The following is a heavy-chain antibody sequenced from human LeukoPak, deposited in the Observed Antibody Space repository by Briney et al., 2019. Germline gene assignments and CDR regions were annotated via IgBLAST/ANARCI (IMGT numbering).Heavy chain of an antibody. J-gene: IGHJ4*02. Sequence: ASVKVSCKTSGYTFTNYGIAWVRQAPGQGLEWMGMIYPRDGSTSYAQKFQGRVTVTRDTSTSTVHMELSGLGSEDTAVYYCARDQEGFDYWGQGTLVTVSS. V-gene: IGHV1-46*01. CDR1: GYTFTNYG. CDR3: ARDQEGFDY. CDR2: IYPRDGST.